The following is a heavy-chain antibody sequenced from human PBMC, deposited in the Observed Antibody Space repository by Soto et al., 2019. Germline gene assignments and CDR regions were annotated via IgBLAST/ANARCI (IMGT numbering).Heavy chain of an antibody. D-gene: IGHD6-19*01. Sequence: ASVKVSCKASGYTFTSYGISWVRQAPGQGLEWMGWISAYNGNTNYAQKLQGRVTMTTDTSTSTAYMELRSLRSDDTAVYYCARDNQPRYSSGQPDLDYWGQGTLVTVSS. V-gene: IGHV1-18*01. J-gene: IGHJ4*02. CDR3: ARDNQPRYSSGQPDLDY. CDR2: ISAYNGNT. CDR1: GYTFTSYG.